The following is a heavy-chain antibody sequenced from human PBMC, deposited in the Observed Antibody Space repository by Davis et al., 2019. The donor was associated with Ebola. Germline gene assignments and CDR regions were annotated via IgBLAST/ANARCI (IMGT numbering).Heavy chain of an antibody. J-gene: IGHJ4*02. CDR1: GFTFSSYW. CDR3: ARGRLGYCSSTSCPNLGY. CDR2: IKQDGSEK. Sequence: GESLKISCAASGFTFSSYWMSWVRQAPGKGLEWVANIKQDGSEKYYVDSVKGRFTISRDNAKNSLYLQMNSLRAEDTAVYYCARGRLGYCSSTSCPNLGYWGQGTLVTVSS. V-gene: IGHV3-7*01. D-gene: IGHD2-2*01.